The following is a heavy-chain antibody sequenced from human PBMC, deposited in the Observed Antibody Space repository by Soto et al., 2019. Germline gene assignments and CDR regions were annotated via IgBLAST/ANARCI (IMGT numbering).Heavy chain of an antibody. Sequence: ETLSLTCAVSGYSISSGYYWGWIRQPPGKGLEWIGSIYHSGSTYNNPSLKSRVTISVDTSKNQFSLKLSSVTAADTAVYYCARVGGYGMDVWGQGTTVTVSS. J-gene: IGHJ6*02. CDR1: GYSISSGYY. V-gene: IGHV4-38-2*01. CDR2: IYHSGST. CDR3: ARVGGYGMDV. D-gene: IGHD3-10*01.